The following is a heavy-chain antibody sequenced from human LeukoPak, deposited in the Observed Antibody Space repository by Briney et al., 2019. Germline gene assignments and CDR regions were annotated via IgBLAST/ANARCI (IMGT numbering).Heavy chain of an antibody. CDR1: GFTFSSYA. V-gene: IGHV3-30-3*01. Sequence: GGSLRLSCAASGFTFSSYAMHWVRQAPGKGLEWVAVISYDGSNKYYADSVKGRFTISRDNSKNTLYLQMNSLRAEDTAVYYCARGSGYYPYFDYWGQGTLVTVSS. J-gene: IGHJ4*02. CDR3: ARGSGYYPYFDY. CDR2: ISYDGSNK. D-gene: IGHD3-22*01.